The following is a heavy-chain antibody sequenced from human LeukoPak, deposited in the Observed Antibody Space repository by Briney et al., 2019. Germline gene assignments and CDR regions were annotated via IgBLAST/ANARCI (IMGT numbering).Heavy chain of an antibody. CDR1: GGSISSGGYY. CDR2: IYYSGST. D-gene: IGHD2-15*01. J-gene: IGHJ6*02. CDR3: ARTPYCRGGSCQPYYYGMDV. Sequence: PSETLSLTCTVSGGSISSGGYYWSWIRQHPGKGLEWIGYIYYSGSTYYNPSLKSRVTILVDTSKNQFSLKLSSVTAADTAVYYCARTPYCRGGSCQPYYYGMDVWGQGTTVTVSS. V-gene: IGHV4-31*03.